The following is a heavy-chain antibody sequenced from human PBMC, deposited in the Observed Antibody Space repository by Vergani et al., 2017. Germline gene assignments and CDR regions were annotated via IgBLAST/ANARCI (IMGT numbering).Heavy chain of an antibody. Sequence: EVQLVESGGGLVKPGGSLRLSCAASGFTFSTYSMNWVRQAPGKGLEWVSSISSSSSYIYYADSVKGRFTISRDNAKNSLYLQLNSLRAEDTAVYDCGKDRAAASGTGFVQHWGQGTLVTVSS. J-gene: IGHJ1*01. V-gene: IGHV3-21*01. CDR3: GKDRAAASGTGFVQH. D-gene: IGHD6-13*01. CDR2: ISSSSSYI. CDR1: GFTFSTYS.